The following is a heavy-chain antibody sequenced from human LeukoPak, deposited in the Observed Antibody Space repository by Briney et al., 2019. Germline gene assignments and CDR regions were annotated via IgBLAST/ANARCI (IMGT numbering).Heavy chain of an antibody. CDR1: GYTFTGYY. Sequence: ASVKVSCKASGYTFTGYYMHWVRQAPGQGLEWMGWINPNSGGTNYAQKFQGRVTMTRDMSISTAYMELSRLRSDDTAVYYCAREPLPSVAGMNYYYMDVWGKGTTVTISS. CDR2: INPNSGGT. CDR3: AREPLPSVAGMNYYYMDV. D-gene: IGHD6-19*01. J-gene: IGHJ6*03. V-gene: IGHV1-2*02.